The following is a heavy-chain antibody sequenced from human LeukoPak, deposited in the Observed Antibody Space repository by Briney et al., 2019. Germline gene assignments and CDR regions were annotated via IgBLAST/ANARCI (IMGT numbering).Heavy chain of an antibody. CDR3: ARGGIAVSGIDLEDY. V-gene: IGHV3-13*05. J-gene: IGHJ4*02. CDR1: GFTFSRCD. D-gene: IGHD6-19*01. Sequence: GSLRLSCSASGFTFSRCDMFWFRQVPGKGLEWVSTIGTGGDLYYSDSVKGRFTISRENAKNSLYLQMNSLSAGDTAVYFCARGGIAVSGIDLEDYWGQGTLVTVSS. CDR2: IGTGGDL.